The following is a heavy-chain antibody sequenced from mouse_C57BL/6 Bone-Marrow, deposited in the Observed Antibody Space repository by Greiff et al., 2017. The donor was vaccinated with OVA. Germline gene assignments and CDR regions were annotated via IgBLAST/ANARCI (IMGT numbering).Heavy chain of an antibody. V-gene: IGHV1-5*01. CDR1: GYTFTSYW. D-gene: IGHD2-3*01. CDR3: TRWLLLHWYFDV. CDR2: IYPGNSDT. Sequence: VQLQQSGTVLARPGASVKMSCKTSGYTFTSYWMHWVKQRPGQGLEWIGAIYPGNSDTSYNQKFKGKAKLTAVTSASTAYMELSSLTNEDSAVDDCTRWLLLHWYFDVGGTGTTVTVSS. J-gene: IGHJ1*03.